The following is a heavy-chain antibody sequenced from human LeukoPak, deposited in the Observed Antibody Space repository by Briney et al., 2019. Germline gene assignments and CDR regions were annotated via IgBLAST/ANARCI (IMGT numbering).Heavy chain of an antibody. Sequence: PGGSLRLSCAASGFTFSSYAMHWVRQAPGKGLEWVAVISYDGSNKYYADSVKGRFTISRDNSKNTLYLQMNSLRAEDTAVYYCARVADSSSWYSDYYYMDVWGKGTTVTVS. J-gene: IGHJ6*03. V-gene: IGHV3-30*01. CDR2: ISYDGSNK. CDR1: GFTFSSYA. D-gene: IGHD6-13*01. CDR3: ARVADSSSWYSDYYYMDV.